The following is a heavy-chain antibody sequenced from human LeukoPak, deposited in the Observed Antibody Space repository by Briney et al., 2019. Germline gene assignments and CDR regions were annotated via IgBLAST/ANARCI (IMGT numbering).Heavy chain of an antibody. CDR2: ISGGGETT. J-gene: IGHJ4*02. D-gene: IGHD3-10*01. CDR1: GFTFNNYA. V-gene: IGHV3-23*01. Sequence: GGSLRLSCAASGFTFNNYAMNWVRQAPGKGLEWVSSISGGGETTYYADSAKGRFTISRDNSQNTLYLQMNSLRAEDTAVYYCAKRRAGGSYRTDSYFDYWGQGTLVTVSS. CDR3: AKRRAGGSYRTDSYFDY.